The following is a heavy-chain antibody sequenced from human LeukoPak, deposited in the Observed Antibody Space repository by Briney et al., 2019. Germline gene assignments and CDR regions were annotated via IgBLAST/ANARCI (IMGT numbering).Heavy chain of an antibody. D-gene: IGHD6-13*01. CDR2: MNPNSGNT. CDR1: GYTFTSYY. CDR3: ARVLSGAAAGTLSDY. V-gene: IGHV1-8*02. J-gene: IGHJ4*02. Sequence: ASVKVSCKASGYTFTSYYMHWVRQATGQGLEWMGWMNPNSGNTGYAQKFQGRVTMTRNTSISTAYMELSSLRSEDTAVYYCARVLSGAAAGTLSDYWGQGTLVTVSS.